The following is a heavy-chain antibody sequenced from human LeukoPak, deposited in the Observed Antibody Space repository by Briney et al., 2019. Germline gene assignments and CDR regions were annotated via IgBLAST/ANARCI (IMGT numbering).Heavy chain of an antibody. Sequence: GGSLRLSCAASGFTFSNAWMSWVRQAPGKGLEWVGRIKSKTDSGTTDYAAPVKGRFTISRDDSKNTLYLQMNSLKTEDTAVYYCTTGGIVVVPAAGLDWFDPWGQGTLVTVSS. CDR2: IKSKTDSGTT. J-gene: IGHJ5*02. D-gene: IGHD2-2*01. V-gene: IGHV3-15*01. CDR3: TTGGIVVVPAAGLDWFDP. CDR1: GFTFSNAW.